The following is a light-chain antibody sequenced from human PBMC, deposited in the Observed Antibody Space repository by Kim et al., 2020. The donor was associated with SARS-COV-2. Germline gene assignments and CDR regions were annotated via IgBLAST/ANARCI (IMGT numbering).Light chain of an antibody. J-gene: IGLJ1*01. CDR3: QSYDSSLSGFYV. CDR1: GSNIGRGYE. CDR2: VNS. V-gene: IGLV1-40*01. Sequence: VTMSCTESGSNIGRGYEVLWYQQLPGAAPKLLILVNSNLPSGVPDRFSGSTSGTSASLAITGLQAEDEADYYCQSYDSSLSGFYVFGTGTKVTVL.